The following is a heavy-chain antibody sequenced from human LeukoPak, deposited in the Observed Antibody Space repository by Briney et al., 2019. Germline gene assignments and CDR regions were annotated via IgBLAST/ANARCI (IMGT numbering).Heavy chain of an antibody. CDR1: GFTFSSYS. V-gene: IGHV3-48*01. CDR2: ISSSSSTI. Sequence: GGSLRLSCAASGFTFSSYSMNWVRQAPGKGLEWVSYISSSSSTIYYADSVKGRFTISRDNSKYTPSLQMDSLRTEDTAVYYCAKVDNWKYGHHDFWGQGTLVTVSS. CDR3: AKVDNWKYGHHDF. D-gene: IGHD1-1*01. J-gene: IGHJ4*02.